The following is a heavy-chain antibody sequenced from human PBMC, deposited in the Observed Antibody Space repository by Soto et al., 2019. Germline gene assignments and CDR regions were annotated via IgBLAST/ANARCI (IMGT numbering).Heavy chain of an antibody. CDR1: GFTFISYG. CDR2: ISSDGSDE. V-gene: IGHV3-30*18. J-gene: IGHJ6*03. D-gene: IGHD3-10*01. Sequence: GGSLRLSCAASGFTFISYGMHWVRQAPGRGLEWVAVISSDGSDEDYADSVKGRFTISRDNSKNTLYLQMSSLRAEDTAVYYCAKARRVFRPQYYYNMDVWGKGTTVTVSS. CDR3: AKARRVFRPQYYYNMDV.